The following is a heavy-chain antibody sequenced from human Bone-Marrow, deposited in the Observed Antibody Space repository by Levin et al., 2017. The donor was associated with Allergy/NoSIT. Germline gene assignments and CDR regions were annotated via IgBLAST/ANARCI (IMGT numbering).Heavy chain of an antibody. J-gene: IGHJ4*02. CDR1: GFSFSTYS. CDR2: ISGSSGKYI. Sequence: GGSLRLSCAASGFSFSTYSMNWVRQAPGKGLEWISSISGSSGKYIYYADSVKGRFTISRDNAKSSVYLQMNSLRAEDTAVYYCARDMVVDPVSVFYFDYWGQGSLVTVSS. CDR3: ARDMVVDPVSVFYFDY. V-gene: IGHV3-21*06. D-gene: IGHD3-10*01.